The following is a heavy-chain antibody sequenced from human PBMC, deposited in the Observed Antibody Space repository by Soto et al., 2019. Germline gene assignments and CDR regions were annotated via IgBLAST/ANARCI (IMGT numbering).Heavy chain of an antibody. CDR1: GFTFSSYA. CDR3: ASPEGIAAAGHYYYYMDV. D-gene: IGHD6-13*01. J-gene: IGHJ6*03. V-gene: IGHV3-23*01. CDR2: ISGSGGST. Sequence: EVQLLESGGGLVQPGGSLRLSCAASGFTFSSYAMSWVRQAPGKGLEWVSAISGSGGSTYYADSVKGRFTISRDNSKNTLDLQMNSLRAEDTAVYYCASPEGIAAAGHYYYYMDVWGKGTTVTVSS.